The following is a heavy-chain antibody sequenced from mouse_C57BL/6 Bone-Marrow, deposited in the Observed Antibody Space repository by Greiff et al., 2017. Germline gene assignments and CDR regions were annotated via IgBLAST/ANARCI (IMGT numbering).Heavy chain of an antibody. CDR3: ARDGYYSLDFDV. CDR1: GYSITSGYY. D-gene: IGHD2-3*01. V-gene: IGHV3-6*01. Sequence: VQLKESGPGLVKPSQSLSLTCSVTGYSITSGYYWNWIRQFPGNKLEWMGYISYDGSNNYNPSLKNRISITRDTSKNQLCLRLKSVTTEDTATYYCARDGYYSLDFDVWGTGTTVTVSS. CDR2: ISYDGSN. J-gene: IGHJ1*03.